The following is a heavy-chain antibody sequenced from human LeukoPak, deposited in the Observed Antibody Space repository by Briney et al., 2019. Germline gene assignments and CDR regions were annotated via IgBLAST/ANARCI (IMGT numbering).Heavy chain of an antibody. J-gene: IGHJ6*02. D-gene: IGHD3-10*01. CDR3: ARALWSGPVYYGMDV. CDR1: GLTFSNYN. Sequence: GGSLKLSCAASGLTFSNYNFYWVRQAPGKGLEWVSSISSTSSYIYYADSMKGRFTISRDNAKNSLYLQMYSLRAEDTAVYYCARALWSGPVYYGMDVWGQGTTVTVSS. CDR2: ISSTSSYI. V-gene: IGHV3-21*01.